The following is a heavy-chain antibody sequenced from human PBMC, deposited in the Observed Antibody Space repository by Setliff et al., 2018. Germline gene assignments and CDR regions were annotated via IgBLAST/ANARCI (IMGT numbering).Heavy chain of an antibody. V-gene: IGHV1-2*02. J-gene: IGHJ4*02. CDR1: GYAFFGYF. CDR3: ATAVWEFLY. Sequence: GASVKVSCKTSGYAFFGYFMNWVRQAPGQGPEWMGWINPDNGGTRYAEKFQGRVTMTRDTSISTAYLELSSLTSDDTAIYYCATAVWEFLYWGQGAQVTVSS. D-gene: IGHD1-26*01. CDR2: INPDNGGT.